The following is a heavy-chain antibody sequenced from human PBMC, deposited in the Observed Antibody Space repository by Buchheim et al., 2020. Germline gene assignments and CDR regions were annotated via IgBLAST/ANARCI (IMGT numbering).Heavy chain of an antibody. CDR3: ASHPFSGYSGWFDP. CDR2: IYYSGST. V-gene: IGHV4-34*01. D-gene: IGHD3-22*01. CDR1: GGSFSGYY. J-gene: IGHJ5*02. Sequence: QVQLQQWGAGLLKPSETLSLTCAVYGGSFSGYYWSWIRQHPGKGLEWIGYIYYSGSTYYNPSLKSRVTISVDTSKNQFSLKLSSVTAADTAVYYCASHPFSGYSGWFDPWGQGTL.